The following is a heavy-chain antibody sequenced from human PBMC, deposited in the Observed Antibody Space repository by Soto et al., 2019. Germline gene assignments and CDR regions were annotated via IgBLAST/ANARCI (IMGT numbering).Heavy chain of an antibody. D-gene: IGHD2-2*01. CDR2: MNPNSGNT. V-gene: IGHV1-8*01. CDR1: GYTFTSYD. J-gene: IGHJ6*03. CDR3: ARGSTVVVVPAARKIRGYYYYYMDV. Sequence: ASVKVSCKASGYTFTSYDINWVRQATGQGLEWMGWMNPNSGNTGYAQKFQGRVTMTRNTSISTAYMELSSLRSEETAVYYCARGSTVVVVPAARKIRGYYYYYMDVWGKGTTVTVSS.